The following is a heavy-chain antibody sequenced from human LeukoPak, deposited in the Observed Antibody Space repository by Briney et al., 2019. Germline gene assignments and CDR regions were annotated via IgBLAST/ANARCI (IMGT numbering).Heavy chain of an antibody. CDR1: GFTFSSYA. Sequence: GGSLRLSCAASGFTFSSYAMSWVRQAPGKGLEWVSAISGSGGSTYYADSVKGRFTISRDNSKNTLYLQMNSLGAEDTAVYYCAKQLKGYEPRKYAFDIWGQGTMVTVSS. CDR3: AKQLKGYEPRKYAFDI. D-gene: IGHD2-2*01. V-gene: IGHV3-23*01. J-gene: IGHJ3*02. CDR2: ISGSGGST.